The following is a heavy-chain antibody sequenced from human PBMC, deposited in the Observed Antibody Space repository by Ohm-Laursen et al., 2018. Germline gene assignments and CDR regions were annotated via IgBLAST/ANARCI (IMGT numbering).Heavy chain of an antibody. V-gene: IGHV4-59*01. CDR3: ARNYYDSSGYFLLD. J-gene: IGHJ4*02. CDR1: GGSTSGYY. CDR2: IYYSGST. Sequence: SQTLSLTCTVSGGSTSGYYWSWIRQPPGKGLEWIGYIYYSGSTNYNPSLKSRVTISVDTSKNQFSLKLSSVTAADTAVYYCARNYYDSSGYFLLDWGQGTLVTVSS. D-gene: IGHD3-22*01.